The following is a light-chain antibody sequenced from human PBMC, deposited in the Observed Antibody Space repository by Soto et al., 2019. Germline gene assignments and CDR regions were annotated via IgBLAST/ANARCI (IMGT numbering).Light chain of an antibody. CDR1: SSDVGRYNL. Sequence: SVLTQPASVSESPGQSITISCSGTSSDVGRYNLVSWYQQHPGKAPKLMLYEGNKRPSGASDRFSGSKTDNTASLTISGLQAEDEADYYCCSFAGDNTYVFGTGTKVTV. J-gene: IGLJ1*01. CDR2: EGN. CDR3: CSFAGDNTYV. V-gene: IGLV2-23*01.